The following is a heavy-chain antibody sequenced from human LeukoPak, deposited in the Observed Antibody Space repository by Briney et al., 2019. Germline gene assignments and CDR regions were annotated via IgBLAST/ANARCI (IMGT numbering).Heavy chain of an antibody. CDR1: GTSINRGTHY. J-gene: IGHJ3*02. D-gene: IGHD4-23*01. CDR2: INHSGST. Sequence: SETLSLTCSVSGTSINRGTHYWSWVRQAAGKGLEWIGEINHSGSTNYNPSLKSRVTISVDTSKNQFSLKLSSVTAADTAVYYCARVGMVTPNAFDIWGQGTMVTVSS. CDR3: ARVGMVTPNAFDI. V-gene: IGHV4-61*10.